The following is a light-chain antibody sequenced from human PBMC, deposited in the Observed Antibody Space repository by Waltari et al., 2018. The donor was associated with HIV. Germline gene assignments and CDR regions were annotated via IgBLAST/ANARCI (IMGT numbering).Light chain of an antibody. CDR2: GNN. CDR3: QSYDTRLSGSV. J-gene: IGLJ3*02. CDR1: SSNIGARAHFD. Sequence: QSVLTQPPSVSGAPGQTVTISCTGSSSNIGARAHFDVHWYQQLPGTAPKLLIYGNNKRPSRVPDLFSGSKSGASASLAITGLQAEDEADYYCQSYDTRLSGSVFGGGTKLTVL. V-gene: IGLV1-40*01.